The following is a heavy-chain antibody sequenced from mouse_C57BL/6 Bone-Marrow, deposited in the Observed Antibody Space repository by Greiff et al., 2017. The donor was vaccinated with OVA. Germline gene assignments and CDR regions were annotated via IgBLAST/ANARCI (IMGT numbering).Heavy chain of an antibody. CDR1: GYTFTSYW. D-gene: IGHD3-3*01. Sequence: VQLQQPGAELVKPGASVKLSCKASGYTFTSYWMHWVKQRPGRGLEWIGSIDPNSGGTTYNEKFKSKATLTVDKPSSTAYMRLSSLPSEDYAVDYGERRRGRRKNYAMDYWGQGTSVTVSS. CDR3: ERRRGRRKNYAMDY. CDR2: IDPNSGGT. J-gene: IGHJ4*01. V-gene: IGHV1-72*01.